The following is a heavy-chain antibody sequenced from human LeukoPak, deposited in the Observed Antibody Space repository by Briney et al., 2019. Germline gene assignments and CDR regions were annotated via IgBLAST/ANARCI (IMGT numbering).Heavy chain of an antibody. CDR1: GGSFSTFY. V-gene: IGHV4-59*01. CDR2: IYYSGST. CDR3: ARGKGRWLQSLKYFDY. Sequence: SETLSLTCGVSGGSFSTFYWSWIRQPPGKGLEWIGYIYYSGSTNYNPSLKSRVTISVDTSKNQFSLKLSSVTAADTAVYYCARGKGRWLQSLKYFDYWGQGTLVTVSS. D-gene: IGHD5-24*01. J-gene: IGHJ4*02.